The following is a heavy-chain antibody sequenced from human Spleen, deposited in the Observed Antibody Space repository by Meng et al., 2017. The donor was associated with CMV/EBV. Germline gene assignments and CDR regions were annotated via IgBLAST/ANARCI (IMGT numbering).Heavy chain of an antibody. Sequence: SVKVSCKSAGGSFGNYAISWVRQAPGQGLEWMGGIIPILGFTHYAPKLQGRVTITADKSTSTTYMELRSLRSGDTAMYYCARDDGYCRSPDCYDLDYWGRGTLVTVSS. CDR3: ARDDGYCRSPDCYDLDY. J-gene: IGHJ4*02. D-gene: IGHD2-2*01. CDR1: GGSFGNYA. V-gene: IGHV1-69*10. CDR2: IIPILGFT.